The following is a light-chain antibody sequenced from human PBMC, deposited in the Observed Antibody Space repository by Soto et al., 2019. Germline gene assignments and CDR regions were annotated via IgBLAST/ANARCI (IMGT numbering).Light chain of an antibody. V-gene: IGLV2-8*01. J-gene: IGLJ1*01. Sequence: QSALTQPPSASGSPGQSVTISCTGTSSDVGGYNYVSWYQQHPGKAPKLMIYEVSKRPSGVPDRFSGSKSGNTDSLTVSGLQAEDEAGYYCSSHAGSTRVFGTGTKLTVL. CDR2: EVS. CDR3: SSHAGSTRV. CDR1: SSDVGGYNY.